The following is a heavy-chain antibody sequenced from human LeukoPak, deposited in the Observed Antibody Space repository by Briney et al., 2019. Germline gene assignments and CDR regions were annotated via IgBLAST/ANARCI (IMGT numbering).Heavy chain of an antibody. J-gene: IGHJ4*02. CDR3: ARDLGGVVPTAMYTDY. V-gene: IGHV1-18*01. D-gene: IGHD2-2*01. CDR1: GYTFTSYG. Sequence: ASVKVSCKASGYTFTSYGVSWVRQAPGQGLEWMGWISGYNGNTNYAQKLQGRVTMTTDTSTSTAYMELRSLRSDDTAVYYSARDLGGVVPTAMYTDYWGQGTLVTVSS. CDR2: ISGYNGNT.